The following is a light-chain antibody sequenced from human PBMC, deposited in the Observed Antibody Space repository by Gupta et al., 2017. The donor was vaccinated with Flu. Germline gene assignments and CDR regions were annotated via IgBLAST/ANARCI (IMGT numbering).Light chain of an antibody. CDR2: DTS. V-gene: IGKV1-33*01. J-gene: IGKJ3*01. Sequence: PFSLSASVGDTVTISCQASQNISRNLNWYQQRPGKGPKLLIYDTSNLQTGVPSRFSGSGSGTDLSLTISSLQPEDIASYYCQYYEGILFTFGPGTRLDIK. CDR3: QYYEGILFT. CDR1: QNISRN.